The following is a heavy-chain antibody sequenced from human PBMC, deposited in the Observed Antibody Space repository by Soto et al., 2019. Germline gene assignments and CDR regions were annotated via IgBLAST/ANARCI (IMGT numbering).Heavy chain of an antibody. CDR1: GFSLSNAGMG. D-gene: IGHD6-13*01. J-gene: IGHJ4*02. Sequence: QVTLKESGPVLMKPTETLTLTCTVSGFSLSNAGMGVSWIRQPPGKALEWLAHIFSNDEKSYTTSLKRRPTISKDTSKSQVVLTMTNMDPVDTATFYCARYLPYSSNFFDCWGQGTLVTVSS. CDR3: ARYLPYSSNFFDC. CDR2: IFSNDEK. V-gene: IGHV2-26*01.